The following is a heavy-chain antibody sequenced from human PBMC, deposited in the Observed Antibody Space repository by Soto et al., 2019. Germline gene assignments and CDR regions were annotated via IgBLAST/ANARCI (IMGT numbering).Heavy chain of an antibody. J-gene: IGHJ4*02. V-gene: IGHV4-34*01. CDR2: INHSGST. CDR1: GGSFSGYY. Sequence: QVQLQQWGAGLLKPSETLSLTCAVYGGSFSGYYWSWIRQPPGKGLEWIGEINHSGSTNYNPSLKSRVTISVDTSKNQFSLKLSSVTAADTAVYYCARSMVRGVIPGYWGQGTLVTVSS. CDR3: ARSMVRGVIPGY. D-gene: IGHD3-10*01.